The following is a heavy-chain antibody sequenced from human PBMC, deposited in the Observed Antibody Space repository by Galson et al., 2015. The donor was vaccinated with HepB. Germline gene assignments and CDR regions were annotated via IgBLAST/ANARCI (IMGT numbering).Heavy chain of an antibody. Sequence: SLRLSCAASGFTFSSYAMHWVRQAPGKGLEYVSAISSNGGSTYYADSVKGRFTISRDNSKNALYLQMSSLRAEDTAVYYCLAYTRYYGDYKSWFDPWGQGTLVTVSS. V-gene: IGHV3-64D*06. CDR1: GFTFSSYA. D-gene: IGHD4-17*01. J-gene: IGHJ5*02. CDR2: ISSNGGST. CDR3: LAYTRYYGDYKSWFDP.